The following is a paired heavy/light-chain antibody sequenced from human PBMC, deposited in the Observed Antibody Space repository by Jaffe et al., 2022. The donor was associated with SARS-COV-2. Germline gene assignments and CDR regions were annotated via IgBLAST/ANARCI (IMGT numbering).Heavy chain of an antibody. CDR3: VKEYSYAYSRPDY. Sequence: EVQLLESGGGLVQSGGSLRLSCVASGFTFSNFAMSWVRQAPGKGLEWVSAISAITDSPYYIESVKGRFTISRDNSKNTLYLQMNNVRPEDTALYYCVKEYSYAYSRPDYWGQGTLVTVSS. J-gene: IGHJ4*02. V-gene: IGHV3-23*01. CDR2: ISAITDSP. CDR1: GFTFSNFA. D-gene: IGHD3-16*01.
Light chain of an antibody. CDR1: QNINSE. V-gene: IGKV1-5*03. J-gene: IGKJ2*01. Sequence: IQMTQSPSTLSASVGDRVTITCRASQNINSELAWYQQKPGKAPKVLIFKASTLEGGVPSRFSGSASGTEFTLTITSLQPDDSATYYCQQYNSYPQAFGQGTTLEIK. CDR3: QQYNSYPQA. CDR2: KAS.